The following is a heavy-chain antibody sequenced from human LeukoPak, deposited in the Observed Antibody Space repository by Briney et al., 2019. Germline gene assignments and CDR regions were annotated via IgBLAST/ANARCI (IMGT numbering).Heavy chain of an antibody. J-gene: IGHJ4*02. CDR1: GFTFASYA. Sequence: PGGSLRLSCAASGFTFASYAMSWVRQAPGKGLEWVSAISGSGVSTYYADSVEGRFTISRDNSKNTLYLQMNSLRAEDTALYYCAKRSALVDGWFDYWGQGTLVTVSS. CDR2: ISGSGVST. D-gene: IGHD6-19*01. CDR3: AKRSALVDGWFDY. V-gene: IGHV3-23*01.